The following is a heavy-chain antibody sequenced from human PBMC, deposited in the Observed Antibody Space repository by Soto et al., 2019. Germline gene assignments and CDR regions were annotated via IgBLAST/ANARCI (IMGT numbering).Heavy chain of an antibody. V-gene: IGHV4-31*03. CDR2: IHYGESS. D-gene: IGHD6-19*01. CDR3: ARIAVAATYYFDS. J-gene: IGHJ4*02. CDR1: GGSITRGGYY. Sequence: QVQLQESGPGLVKPSQTLSLTCTVSGGSITRGGYYWSWIRQHPGKGLDWIGYIHYGESSFYNPSSESRLTISVDTSKNQFSLRLSSVTAADTAVYYCARIAVAATYYFDSWGQGTLVTVSS.